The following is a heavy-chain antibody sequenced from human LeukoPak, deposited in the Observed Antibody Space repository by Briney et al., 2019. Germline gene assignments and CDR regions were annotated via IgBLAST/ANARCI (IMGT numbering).Heavy chain of an antibody. CDR2: IIPIFGTA. J-gene: IGHJ4*02. D-gene: IGHD5-12*01. Sequence: SVKVSCKASGGTFSSYAISWVRQAPGQGLEWMGGIIPIFGTANYAQKFQGRVTITTDESTSTAYMELSSLRSEDTAVYYCAKGEREGLRLVTFFDYWGQGTLVTVSS. V-gene: IGHV1-69*05. CDR1: GGTFSSYA. CDR3: AKGEREGLRLVTFFDY.